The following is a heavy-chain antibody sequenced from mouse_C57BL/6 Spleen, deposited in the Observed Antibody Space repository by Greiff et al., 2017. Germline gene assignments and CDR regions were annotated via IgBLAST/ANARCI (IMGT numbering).Heavy chain of an antibody. Sequence: QVPLQQSGPELVKPGASVKISCKASGYAFRSSWMNWVKQRPGKGLEWIGRIYPGDGDTNYNGKFKGKATLTADKSSSTAYMQPSSLPSEESAVYFCARRTGKDYNDYWGQGTSLTVSS. CDR2: IYPGDGDT. CDR3: ARRTGKDYNDY. V-gene: IGHV1-82*01. J-gene: IGHJ2*02. CDR1: GYAFRSSW.